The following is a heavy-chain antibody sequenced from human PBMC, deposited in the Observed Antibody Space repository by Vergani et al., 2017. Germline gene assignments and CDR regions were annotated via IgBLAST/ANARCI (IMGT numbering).Heavy chain of an antibody. CDR3: ARVSRAYCSSTSCYAFDI. V-gene: IGHV3-30*04. J-gene: IGHJ3*02. D-gene: IGHD2-2*01. CDR1: GFTFSSYA. CDR2: ISYDGSNK. Sequence: QVQLVESGGGVVKPGRSLRLSCAASGFTFSSYALYWVRQAPGKGLDWVALISYDGSNKYYADSVKGRFSISRDNAKNSLYLQMNSLRAEDTAVYYCARVSRAYCSSTSCYAFDIWGQGTMVTVSS.